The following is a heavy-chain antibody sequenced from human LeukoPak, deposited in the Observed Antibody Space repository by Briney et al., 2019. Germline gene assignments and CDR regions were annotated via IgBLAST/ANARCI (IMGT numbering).Heavy chain of an antibody. CDR1: GGTFSSSA. CDR2: INPNSGGT. V-gene: IGHV1-2*02. Sequence: ASVKVSCKASGGTFSSSAISWVRQAPGQGLEWMGWINPNSGGTNYAQKFQGRVTMTRDTSTSTAYMELSRLRSDDTAVYYCARLTAVAGSSPYAFDIWGQGTMVTVSS. D-gene: IGHD6-19*01. J-gene: IGHJ3*02. CDR3: ARLTAVAGSSPYAFDI.